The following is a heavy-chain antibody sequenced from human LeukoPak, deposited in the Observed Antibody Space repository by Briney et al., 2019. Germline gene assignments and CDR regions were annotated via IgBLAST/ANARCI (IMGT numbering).Heavy chain of an antibody. CDR1: GGTFSSYA. J-gene: IGHJ6*04. Sequence: SVKVSCKASGGTFSSYAISWVRQAPGQGLEWMGGIIPIFGTANYAQKFQGRVTITADESTSTAYMELSSLRSEDTAVYYCARDLYSSGRHYYYYGMDVWGKGTTVTVSS. D-gene: IGHD6-19*01. CDR2: IIPIFGTA. CDR3: ARDLYSSGRHYYYYGMDV. V-gene: IGHV1-69*13.